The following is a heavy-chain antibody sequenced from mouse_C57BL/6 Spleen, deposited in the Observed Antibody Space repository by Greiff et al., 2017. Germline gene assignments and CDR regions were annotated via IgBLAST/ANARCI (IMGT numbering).Heavy chain of an antibody. D-gene: IGHD2-5*01. Sequence: DVMLVESGGDLVKPGGSLKLSCAASGFTFSSYGMSWVRQTPDKRLEWVATISSGGSYSYYPDSVKGRFPISRDDAKNSLYLQMSSLKSEDTAMYYCAGREYSNYESKYFDVWGTGTTVTVSS. CDR3: AGREYSNYESKYFDV. CDR2: ISSGGSYS. CDR1: GFTFSSYG. V-gene: IGHV5-6*02. J-gene: IGHJ1*03.